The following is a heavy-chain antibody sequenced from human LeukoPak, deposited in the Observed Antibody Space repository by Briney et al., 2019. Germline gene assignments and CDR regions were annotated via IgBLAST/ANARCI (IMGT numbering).Heavy chain of an antibody. Sequence: SETLSLTCTVSGGSISSYYWSWIRQPPGKGLEWIGYIYYSGSTNYNPSLKSRVTISVDTSKNQFSLKLSSVTAADTAVYYCARGKARYYFDYRGQGTLVTVSS. D-gene: IGHD2/OR15-2a*01. V-gene: IGHV4-59*01. J-gene: IGHJ4*02. CDR1: GGSISSYY. CDR3: ARGKARYYFDY. CDR2: IYYSGST.